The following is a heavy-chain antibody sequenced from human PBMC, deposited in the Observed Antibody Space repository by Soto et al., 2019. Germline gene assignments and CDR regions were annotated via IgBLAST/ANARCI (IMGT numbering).Heavy chain of an antibody. J-gene: IGHJ4*02. CDR1: GGSFSGYY. CDR3: ARGLPGYSSSWYDY. CDR2: INPSRST. V-gene: IGHV4-34*01. Sequence: QVQLHQWGAGLLKPSETLSLTCAVYGGSFSGYYWSCIRQPPGKGLEWIGEINPSRSTNYNPSLKSRVTISVDTSKNQFSLKLSYVTAADTAVYYCARGLPGYSSSWYDYWGQGTLVTVSS. D-gene: IGHD6-13*01.